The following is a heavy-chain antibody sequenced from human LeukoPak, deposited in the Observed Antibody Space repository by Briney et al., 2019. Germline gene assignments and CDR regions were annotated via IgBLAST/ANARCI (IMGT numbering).Heavy chain of an antibody. CDR3: AGHHPRNTVDF. D-gene: IGHD2/OR15-2a*01. V-gene: IGHV4-59*08. J-gene: IGHJ4*02. Sequence: SETLFLTCTVSGGSISSYYWSWIRQPPGKGLEWIGYIYYSGSTNYNPSLKSRVTISVDTSKNQFSLKLSSATAADTAVYYCAGHHPRNTVDFWGQGTLVTVSS. CDR2: IYYSGST. CDR1: GGSISSYY.